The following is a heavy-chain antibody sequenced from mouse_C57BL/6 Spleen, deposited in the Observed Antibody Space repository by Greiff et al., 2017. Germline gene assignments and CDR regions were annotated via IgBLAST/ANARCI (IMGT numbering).Heavy chain of an antibody. D-gene: IGHD1-1*01. J-gene: IGHJ4*01. V-gene: IGHV5-4*01. Sequence: DVQLVESGGGLVKPGGSLKLSCAASGFTFSSYAMSWVRQTPEKRLEWVATISDGGSYTYYPDNVKGRFTISRDNAKNNLYLQMSHLKSEDTAMYYCASITTVVAWDYWGQGTSVTVSS. CDR2: ISDGGSYT. CDR3: ASITTVVAWDY. CDR1: GFTFSSYA.